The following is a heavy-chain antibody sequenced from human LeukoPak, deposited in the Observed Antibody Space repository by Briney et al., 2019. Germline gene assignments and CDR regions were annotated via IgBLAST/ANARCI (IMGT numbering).Heavy chain of an antibody. J-gene: IGHJ3*02. D-gene: IGHD1-26*01. CDR3: ARGGRWELPRPHAFDI. CDR2: ISAYNGHT. V-gene: IGHV1-18*01. Sequence: ASVKVSCKASGYTFTSYGISWVRQAPGQGLEWMGWISAYNGHTNYAQKFQGRVTMTTDTSTSTAYMELRSLRSDDTAVYYCARGGRWELPRPHAFDIWGQGTMVTVSS. CDR1: GYTFTSYG.